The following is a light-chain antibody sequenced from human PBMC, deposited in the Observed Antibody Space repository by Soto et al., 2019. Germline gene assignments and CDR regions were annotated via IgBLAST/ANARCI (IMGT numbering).Light chain of an antibody. V-gene: IGLV2-14*01. CDR2: EVA. CDR3: SSYTSPVTPV. J-gene: IGLJ1*01. CDR1: STDVGGYNF. Sequence: QSSLTQPSSMARARGQSITMSSTGTSTDVGGYNFVSWYQQHPDKAPKLVIDEVANRPSGVCNRFSGSKSGNTDSLTISGLQAEDEADYYCSSYTSPVTPVFRAGTKVNVL.